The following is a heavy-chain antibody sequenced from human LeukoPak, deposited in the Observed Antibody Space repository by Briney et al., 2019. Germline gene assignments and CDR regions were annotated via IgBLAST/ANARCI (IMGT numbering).Heavy chain of an antibody. CDR3: AKGGDH. Sequence: GGSLRLSCAASGFSLSSYWMHWVRQAPGKGLEWVSYISSSSSTIYYADSVKGRFTISRDNAKNSLYLQMNSLRAEDTAVYYCAKGGDHWGQGTLVTVSS. CDR1: GFSLSSYW. V-gene: IGHV3-48*01. CDR2: ISSSSSTI. D-gene: IGHD3-16*01. J-gene: IGHJ4*02.